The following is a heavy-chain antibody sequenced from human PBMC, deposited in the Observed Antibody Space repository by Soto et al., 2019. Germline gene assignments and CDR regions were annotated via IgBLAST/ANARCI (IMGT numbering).Heavy chain of an antibody. D-gene: IGHD3-10*01. CDR1: GYTFTSYA. J-gene: IGHJ6*04. CDR2: INAGNGNT. Sequence: ASVKVSCKASGYTFTSYAMHWVRQAPGQRLEWMGWINAGNGNTKYSQKFQGRVTITRDTSASTAYMELSSLRSENTDVYYWGRARTTMVLSSKDDWGEGTTVSDCS. CDR3: GRARTTMVLSSKDD. V-gene: IGHV1-3*01.